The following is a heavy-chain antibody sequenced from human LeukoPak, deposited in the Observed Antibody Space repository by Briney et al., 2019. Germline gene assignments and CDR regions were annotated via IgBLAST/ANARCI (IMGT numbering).Heavy chain of an antibody. V-gene: IGHV3-53*01. D-gene: IGHD6-13*01. Sequence: PGGSLRLSCAASGFTFSSNYMSWVRQAPGKGLEWVSVIYSGGSTYYADSVKGRFTISRDNSKNTLYLQMNSLRAEDTAVYHCARGVGSSWYYFDYWGQGTLVTVSS. CDR3: ARGVGSSWYYFDY. CDR1: GFTFSSNY. CDR2: IYSGGST. J-gene: IGHJ4*02.